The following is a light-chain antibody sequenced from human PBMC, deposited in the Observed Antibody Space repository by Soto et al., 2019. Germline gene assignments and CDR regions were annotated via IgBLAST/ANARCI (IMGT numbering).Light chain of an antibody. CDR1: SSDVGGYNY. CDR3: SSYTSSSFWV. V-gene: IGLV2-14*01. CDR2: DVS. Sequence: QSALTQPASVSGSPGQSITISCTGTSSDVGGYNYVSWYQQHPGKAPKLMIYDVSNRPLGVSNRFSGSKSGNTASLTISGLQAEDEADYYCSSYTSSSFWVFGGGTKVTVL. J-gene: IGLJ2*01.